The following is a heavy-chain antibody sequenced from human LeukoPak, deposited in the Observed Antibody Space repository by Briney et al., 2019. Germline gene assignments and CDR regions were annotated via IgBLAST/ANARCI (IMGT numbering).Heavy chain of an antibody. D-gene: IGHD2-15*01. CDR3: AKVVPRYSDYYYGMDV. Sequence: PGRSLRLSCAASGFTFDDYAMHWVRQAPGKGPEWVSGISWNSGSIGYADSVKGRFTISRDNAKNSLYLQMNSLRAEDTALYYCAKVVPRYSDYYYGMDVWGQGTTVTVSS. CDR1: GFTFDDYA. J-gene: IGHJ6*02. V-gene: IGHV3-9*01. CDR2: ISWNSGSI.